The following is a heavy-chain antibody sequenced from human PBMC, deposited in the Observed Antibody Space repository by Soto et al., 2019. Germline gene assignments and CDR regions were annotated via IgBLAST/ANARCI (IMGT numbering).Heavy chain of an antibody. J-gene: IGHJ6*02. D-gene: IGHD3-3*01. CDR1: GYTFTSYY. CDR2: INPSGGST. CDR3: AREGITIFGVVIPKTYYYYGMDV. Sequence: QVQLVQSGAEVKKPGASVKVSCKASGYTFTSYYMHWVRQAPGQGLEWMGIINPSGGSTSYAQKFQGRVTMTRDTSTSPVYMELSSLRSEDTAVYYCAREGITIFGVVIPKTYYYYGMDVWGQGTTVTVSS. V-gene: IGHV1-46*01.